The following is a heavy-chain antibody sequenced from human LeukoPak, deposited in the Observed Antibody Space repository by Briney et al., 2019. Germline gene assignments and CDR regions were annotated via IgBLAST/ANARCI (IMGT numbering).Heavy chain of an antibody. CDR1: GYSFTSYW. J-gene: IGHJ4*02. CDR2: IYPGDSDT. Sequence: KRGGSLQISCQGSGYSFTSYWIGWVRQLPGKGLEWMGIIYPGDSDTRYSPSFQGQVTISADKSISTAYLQWSSLKASDTAMYYCARHESGLNDYWGQGTLVTVSS. V-gene: IGHV5-51*01. CDR3: ARHESGLNDY.